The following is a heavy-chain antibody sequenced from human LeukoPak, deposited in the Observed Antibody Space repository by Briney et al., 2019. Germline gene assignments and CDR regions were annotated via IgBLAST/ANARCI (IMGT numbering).Heavy chain of an antibody. Sequence: SETLSLTCTVSGGSVNSDNWWSWVRQPPGKGLKWIGEIHHSGNTNYSPSLKSRVTLSLDKSRNQFSLKLNSVTAADTAVYYCARAGVWLPAVWGQGTLVTVSS. V-gene: IGHV4-4*02. CDR1: GGSVNSDNW. CDR3: ARAGVWLPAV. J-gene: IGHJ4*02. D-gene: IGHD3-9*01. CDR2: IHHSGNT.